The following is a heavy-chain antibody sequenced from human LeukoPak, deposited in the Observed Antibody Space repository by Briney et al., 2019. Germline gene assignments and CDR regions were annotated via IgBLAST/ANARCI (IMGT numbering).Heavy chain of an antibody. D-gene: IGHD1-26*01. CDR2: IYYIGST. J-gene: IGHJ4*02. CDR3: ARHGGSYSYDY. Sequence: SETLSLTCTVAGSSISSYYWSWIRQAPGKGLEWIGNIYYIGSTNYNPSLKSRVTISADPSKNQLSLKLSSVTAADTAVYYCARHGGSYSYDYWGQGTLVTVSS. V-gene: IGHV4-59*08. CDR1: GSSISSYY.